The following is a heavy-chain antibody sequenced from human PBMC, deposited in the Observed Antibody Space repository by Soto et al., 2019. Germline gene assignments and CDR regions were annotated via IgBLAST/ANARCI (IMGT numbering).Heavy chain of an antibody. Sequence: SETLSLTCAVSGGSISSSNWWSWVRQPPGKGLEWIGEIYHSGSTNYNPSLKSRVTISVDKSKNQFSLKLSSVTAADTAVYYCARDSVNSGSYHPGYFDYWGQGTLVTVSS. D-gene: IGHD1-26*01. CDR3: ARDSVNSGSYHPGYFDY. CDR2: IYHSGST. J-gene: IGHJ4*02. V-gene: IGHV4-4*02. CDR1: GGSISSSNW.